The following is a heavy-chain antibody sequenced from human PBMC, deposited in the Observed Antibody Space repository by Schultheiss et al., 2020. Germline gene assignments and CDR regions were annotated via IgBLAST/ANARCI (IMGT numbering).Heavy chain of an antibody. J-gene: IGHJ6*02. CDR1: GFTFSNYA. Sequence: GGSLRLSCAASGFTFSNYAMSWVRQAPGKGLEWVGRIKSKTDGGTTDYAAPVKGRFTISRDDSKNTLYLQMNSLKTEDTAVYYCTTVLAYCGGDCYLKYYYYYYGMDVWGQGTMVTVSS. CDR2: IKSKTDGGTT. CDR3: TTVLAYCGGDCYLKYYYYYYGMDV. D-gene: IGHD2-21*02. V-gene: IGHV3-15*01.